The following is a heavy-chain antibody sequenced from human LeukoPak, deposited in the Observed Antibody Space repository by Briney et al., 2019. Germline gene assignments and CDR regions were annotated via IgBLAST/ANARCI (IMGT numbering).Heavy chain of an antibody. Sequence: GGSLRLSCAASGFTFSSYAMSWVRQAPGKGLEWVSAISGSGGSTCYADSVKGRFTISRDNSKNTLYLQMNSLRAEDTAVYYCAKDPGVVPAHYFDYWGQEPWSPSPQ. CDR2: ISGSGGST. V-gene: IGHV3-23*01. D-gene: IGHD2-2*01. CDR3: AKDPGVVPAHYFDY. CDR1: GFTFSSYA. J-gene: IGHJ4*01.